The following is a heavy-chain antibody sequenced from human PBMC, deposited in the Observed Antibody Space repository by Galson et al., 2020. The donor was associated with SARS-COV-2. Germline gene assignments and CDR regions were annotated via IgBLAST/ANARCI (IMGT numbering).Heavy chain of an antibody. Sequence: ASVKVSCKASGYTFNSYGISWVRQAPGQGLEWMGWISAYNGNTNYAQKLQGRVTMTTDTSTSTAYMELRSLRSDDTAVYYCARDKYGGTSPLDWFDPWGQGTPVTVSS. J-gene: IGHJ5*02. CDR2: ISAYNGNT. D-gene: IGHD2-15*01. CDR3: ARDKYGGTSPLDWFDP. V-gene: IGHV1-18*01. CDR1: GYTFNSYG.